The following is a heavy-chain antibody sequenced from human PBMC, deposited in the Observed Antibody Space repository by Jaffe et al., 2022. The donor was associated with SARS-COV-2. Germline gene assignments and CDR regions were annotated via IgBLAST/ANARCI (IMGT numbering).Heavy chain of an antibody. V-gene: IGHV4-4*07. Sequence: QVQLQESGPGLVKPSETLSLTCTVSGGSISSYYWSWIRQPAGKGLEWIGRIYTSGSTNYNPSLKSRVTMSVDTSKNQFSLKLSSVTAADTAVYYCARVKLELLDRDYYGMDVWGQGTTVTVSS. D-gene: IGHD1-7*01. CDR2: IYTSGST. CDR3: ARVKLELLDRDYYGMDV. J-gene: IGHJ6*02. CDR1: GGSISSYY.